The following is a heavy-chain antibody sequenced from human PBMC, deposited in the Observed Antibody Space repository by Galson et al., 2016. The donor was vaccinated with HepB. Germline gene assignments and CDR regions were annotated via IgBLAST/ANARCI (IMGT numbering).Heavy chain of an antibody. V-gene: IGHV3-33*08. CDR3: ATDYGSSPFDY. CDR1: GFTFSSYA. J-gene: IGHJ4*02. CDR2: IWAAGTKK. Sequence: SLRLSCAASGFTFSSYAMGWVCQAPGKGLEWVAVIWAAGTKKDYADSVKGRFTISRDNSKNTLYLQMNSLRAEDTAVYYCATDYGSSPFDYWGQGTLVTVSS. D-gene: IGHD6-6*01.